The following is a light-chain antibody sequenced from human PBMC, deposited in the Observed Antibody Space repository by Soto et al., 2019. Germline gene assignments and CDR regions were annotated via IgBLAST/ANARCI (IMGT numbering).Light chain of an antibody. V-gene: IGKV1-9*01. CDR1: QGINNY. J-gene: IGKJ3*01. Sequence: DIQLTQSPSFLSASVGDRVTITCRASQGINNYLSWYQQKPGKAPNLLIYAAYTLQNGVPSRFSCSGSGTEFTLTITNLQPEDFATYHCQQLKSYPITFGPGTKEDIE. CDR2: AAY. CDR3: QQLKSYPIT.